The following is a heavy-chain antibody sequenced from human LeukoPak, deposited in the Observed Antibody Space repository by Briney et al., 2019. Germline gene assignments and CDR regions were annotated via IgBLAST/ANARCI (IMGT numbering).Heavy chain of an antibody. CDR2: IYHSGST. D-gene: IGHD3-22*01. CDR1: GGSISSGGYS. CDR3: ARISGITMIVVFTYDAFDV. V-gene: IGHV4-30-2*01. Sequence: SETLSLTCAVSGGSISSGGYSWSWIRQPSGKGLEWIGYIYHSGSTYYNPSLKSRVTISVDTSRNQFSLKLSSVTAADTAVYYCARISGITMIVVFTYDAFDVWGRGTMVTVSS. J-gene: IGHJ3*01.